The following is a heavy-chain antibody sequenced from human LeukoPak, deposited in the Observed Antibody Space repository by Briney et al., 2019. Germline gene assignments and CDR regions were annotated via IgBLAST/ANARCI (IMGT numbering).Heavy chain of an antibody. Sequence: GGSLRLSCAASGFTFSSYAMSWVRQAPGKGLEWVSAISGSGGSTYYADSVKGRFTISRDNSKNALYLQMNSLRAEDTAVYYCARDYEILGSPRGLWSGPRGSWYYSDCWGQGTLVTVSS. CDR1: GFTFSSYA. CDR2: ISGSGGST. D-gene: IGHD3-3*01. J-gene: IGHJ4*02. CDR3: ARDYEILGSPRGLWSGPRGSWYYSDC. V-gene: IGHV3-23*01.